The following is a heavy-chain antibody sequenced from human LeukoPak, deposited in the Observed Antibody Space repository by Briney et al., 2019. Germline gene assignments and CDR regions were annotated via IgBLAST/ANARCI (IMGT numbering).Heavy chain of an antibody. Sequence: GGSLRLSCAASGFTFSSYAMSWVCQAPGKGLEWVSAISGSGGSTYYADSVKGRFTISRDNSKSTLYLQMNSLRAEDAAVYYCAKTIVPTRNYDYYYGMDVWGQGTTVTVSS. D-gene: IGHD1-14*01. V-gene: IGHV3-23*01. CDR1: GFTFSSYA. J-gene: IGHJ6*02. CDR2: ISGSGGST. CDR3: AKTIVPTRNYDYYYGMDV.